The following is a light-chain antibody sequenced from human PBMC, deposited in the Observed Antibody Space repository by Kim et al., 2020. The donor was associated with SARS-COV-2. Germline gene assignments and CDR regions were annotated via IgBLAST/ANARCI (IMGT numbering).Light chain of an antibody. J-gene: IGKJ1*01. CDR2: GAS. Sequence: EIVMTQSPVTLSVSPGERVTLSCMASQSISTNLGWYQQKPGQAPRLLIYGASTRATGIPARFSGSGSGTEFTLTISSLQSEDFAVYCCQQYNDWPWTFGQGTKVDIK. CDR1: QSISTN. V-gene: IGKV3-15*01. CDR3: QQYNDWPWT.